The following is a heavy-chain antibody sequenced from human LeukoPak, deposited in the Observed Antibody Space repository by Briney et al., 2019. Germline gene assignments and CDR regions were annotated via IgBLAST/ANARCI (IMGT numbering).Heavy chain of an antibody. D-gene: IGHD3-22*01. CDR3: ARDMSYYDSSGYYQSYNWFDP. Sequence: NPSETLSLTCTVSGGSISSGGYYWSWIRQHPGKGLEWIGYIYYSGSTYYNPSLKSRVTISVDTSKNQFSLKLSSVTAADTAVYYCARDMSYYDSSGYYQSYNWFDPWGQGTLVTVSS. J-gene: IGHJ5*02. CDR2: IYYSGST. CDR1: GGSISSGGYY. V-gene: IGHV4-31*03.